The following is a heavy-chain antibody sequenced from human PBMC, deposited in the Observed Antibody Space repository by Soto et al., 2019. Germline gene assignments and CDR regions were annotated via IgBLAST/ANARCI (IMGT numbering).Heavy chain of an antibody. D-gene: IGHD4-17*01. Sequence: PSETLSLTCTVSGGSISSGGYYWSWIRQHPGKGLEWIGYIYYSGSTYYNPSLKSRVTISVDTSKNQFSLKLSSVTAADTAVYYCARSLNYGDYYFDYWGQGTLVTVSS. V-gene: IGHV4-31*03. CDR2: IYYSGST. CDR3: ARSLNYGDYYFDY. J-gene: IGHJ4*02. CDR1: GGSISSGGYY.